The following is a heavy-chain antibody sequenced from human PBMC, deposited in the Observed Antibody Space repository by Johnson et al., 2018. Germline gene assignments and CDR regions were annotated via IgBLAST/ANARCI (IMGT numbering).Heavy chain of an antibody. CDR1: GFTFSDYY. CDR2: ISSSGSTL. Sequence: QVQLVESGGGLVKXGGSLRLSCAASGFTFSDYYISWIRQAPGKGLEWVSYISSSGSTLYYADSVKGRFTISRDNATNSLYLQMNSLRAEDTAVYYCARNGYCTNGVCYTYYYYYMDVWGKGTTVTVSS. D-gene: IGHD2-8*01. V-gene: IGHV3-11*04. CDR3: ARNGYCTNGVCYTYYYYYMDV. J-gene: IGHJ6*03.